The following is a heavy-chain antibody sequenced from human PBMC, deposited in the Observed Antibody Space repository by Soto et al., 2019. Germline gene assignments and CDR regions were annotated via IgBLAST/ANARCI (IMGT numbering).Heavy chain of an antibody. V-gene: IGHV3-30*18. CDR1: GFTFSSYG. CDR2: ISYDGSNK. Sequence: PGGSLRLSCAASGFTFSSYGMHWVRQAPGKGLEWVAVISYDGSNKYYADSVKGRFTISRDNSKNTLYLQMNSLRAEDTAVYYCAKEGQTGTIYYYGMDVWGQGTTVTVSS. D-gene: IGHD1-7*01. CDR3: AKEGQTGTIYYYGMDV. J-gene: IGHJ6*02.